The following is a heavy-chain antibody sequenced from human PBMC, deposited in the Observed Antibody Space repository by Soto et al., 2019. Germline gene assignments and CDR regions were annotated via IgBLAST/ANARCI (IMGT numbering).Heavy chain of an antibody. Sequence: EVQLLESGGGLVQPGGSLRLSCAASGFTFSSYAMSWVRQAPGKGLEWVSAISGSGGSTYYADSVKGRFTISRDNAKNSLYLQMNSLRAEDTALYYCAKDLRPDYYYDSSGLDYWGQGTLVTVSS. CDR2: ISGSGGST. J-gene: IGHJ4*02. D-gene: IGHD3-22*01. CDR1: GFTFSSYA. CDR3: AKDLRPDYYYDSSGLDY. V-gene: IGHV3-23*01.